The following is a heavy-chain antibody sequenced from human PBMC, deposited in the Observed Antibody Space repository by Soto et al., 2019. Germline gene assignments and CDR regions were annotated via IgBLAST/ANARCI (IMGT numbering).Heavy chain of an antibody. D-gene: IGHD3-22*01. CDR1: GDSVSSNSAT. J-gene: IGHJ3*02. CDR3: ARDRLGSSGYYLDAFDI. V-gene: IGHV6-1*01. Sequence: SQTLSLTCAISGDSVSSNSATWNWIRQSPSRGLEWLGRTYYSSKWYSDYAVSVKSRITINPDTSKNQVSLQLKSVTPEDTAVYYCARDRLGSSGYYLDAFDIWGQGTMVTVSS. CDR2: TYYSSKWYS.